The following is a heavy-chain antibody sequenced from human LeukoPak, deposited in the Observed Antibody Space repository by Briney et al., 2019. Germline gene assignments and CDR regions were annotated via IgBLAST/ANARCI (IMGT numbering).Heavy chain of an antibody. D-gene: IGHD2-8*02. CDR3: ARDQSWTTGFDI. CDR2: TYYMSKWYN. J-gene: IGHJ3*02. CDR1: SSYA. V-gene: IGHV6-1*01. Sequence: SSYAISWVRQAPGQRLEWLGRTYYMSKWYNDYAVSVKSRITINPDTSKNQFSLQLNSVTPEDTAVYYCARDQSWTTGFDIWGQGTMVTVSS.